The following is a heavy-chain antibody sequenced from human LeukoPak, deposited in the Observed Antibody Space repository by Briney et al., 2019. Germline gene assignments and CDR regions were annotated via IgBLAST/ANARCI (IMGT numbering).Heavy chain of an antibody. V-gene: IGHV4-39*01. CDR3: ARRGYSGYDRYYFDY. Sequence: SETLSLTCTVSGGSISSSSYYWGWIRQPPGKGLVWIGSIYYSGSTYYNPSLKSRVTISVDTSKNQFSLKLSSVTAADTAVYYCARRGYSGYDRYYFDYWGQGTLVTVSS. D-gene: IGHD5-12*01. J-gene: IGHJ4*02. CDR1: GGSISSSSYY. CDR2: IYYSGST.